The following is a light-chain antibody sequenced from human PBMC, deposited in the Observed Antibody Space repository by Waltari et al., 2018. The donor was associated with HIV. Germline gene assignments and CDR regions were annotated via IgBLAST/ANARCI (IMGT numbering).Light chain of an antibody. V-gene: IGKV1-8*01. CDR1: QNITSY. CDR2: AAS. Sequence: AIRMTQSPSSFSASQGDRVTITCRASQNITSYLAWYQQKPGKAPNLLIYAASTLQIGFPSRFSGSGSGTDFTLTVSCLQSEDFATYYCQQYYSYPLTFGGGTKVEIK. CDR3: QQYYSYPLT. J-gene: IGKJ4*01.